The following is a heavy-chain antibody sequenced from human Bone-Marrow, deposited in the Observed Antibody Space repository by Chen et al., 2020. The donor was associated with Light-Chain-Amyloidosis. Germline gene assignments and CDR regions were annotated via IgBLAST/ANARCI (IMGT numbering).Heavy chain of an antibody. V-gene: IGHV3-20*04. D-gene: IGHD4-17*01. CDR3: VRGTVTTRYFDY. J-gene: IGHJ4*02. CDR1: GFTFDDFV. CDR2: IKWNGGST. Sequence: EVQLVESGGGVVRPGGSLRLSCAASGFTFDDFVMSRVRQVPGKGLEWVSGIKWNGGSTGYAASVKGRFTVSRDNAKNSLYLEMNSLRAEDTALYYCVRGTVTTRYFDYWGQGILVTVSS.